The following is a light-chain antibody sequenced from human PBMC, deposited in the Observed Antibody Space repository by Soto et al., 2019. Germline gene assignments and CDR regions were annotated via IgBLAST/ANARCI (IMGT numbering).Light chain of an antibody. CDR2: ATS. CDR3: QQSYSLPRT. J-gene: IGKJ1*01. Sequence: DIQMTQSPSSLSASVGVRVTITCRASQSISRYLGWYQQKPGKAPNLLIYATSSLQSGVPSRFSGSGSGTDFTLTISSLQPEDFATYYCQQSYSLPRTFGQGTKVEIK. V-gene: IGKV1-39*01. CDR1: QSISRY.